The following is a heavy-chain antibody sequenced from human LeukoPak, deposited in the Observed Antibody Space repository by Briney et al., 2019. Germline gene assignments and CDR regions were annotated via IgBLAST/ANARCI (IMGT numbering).Heavy chain of an antibody. CDR3: ARSYGSGNYFDY. CDR1: GGSMSTYY. Sequence: SDTLSLICTVSGGSMSTYYWSWIRQPPGKGLEWIGYIYYSGSAKYNPSLKSRVTISVDTSKNQFSLKLSSVTAADTAVYYCARSYGSGNYFDYWGQGTLVTVSS. CDR2: IYYSGSA. V-gene: IGHV4-59*07. D-gene: IGHD3-10*01. J-gene: IGHJ4*02.